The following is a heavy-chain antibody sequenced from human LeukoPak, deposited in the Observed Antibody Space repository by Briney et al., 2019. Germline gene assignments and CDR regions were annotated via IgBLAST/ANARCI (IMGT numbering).Heavy chain of an antibody. Sequence: GGSLRLSCAASGFTFSSYAMSWVRQAPGKGLEWVSTISGSGGSTYYADSVKGRFTISRDNSKNTLYLQMNSLRAEDTAVYYCAKDGYSSGWYDYWGQGTLVTVPS. CDR3: AKDGYSSGWYDY. CDR2: ISGSGGST. D-gene: IGHD6-19*01. V-gene: IGHV3-23*01. CDR1: GFTFSSYA. J-gene: IGHJ4*02.